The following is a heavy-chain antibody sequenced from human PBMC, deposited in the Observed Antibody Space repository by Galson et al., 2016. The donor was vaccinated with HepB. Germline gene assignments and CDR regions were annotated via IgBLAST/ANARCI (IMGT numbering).Heavy chain of an antibody. Sequence: SETLSLTCSVSGGSVSSDSHYWSWIRQPPGKGLEWIGYIYYSGTTYYNPSLKSRVTISVDTSKNQFSLKLYSVTAADTAVYYCARSTSQVGATLAGYFHHWGQGTLLTVSS. CDR1: GGSVSSDSHY. CDR2: IYYSGTT. D-gene: IGHD1-26*01. J-gene: IGHJ1*01. CDR3: ARSTSQVGATLAGYFHH. V-gene: IGHV4-61*01.